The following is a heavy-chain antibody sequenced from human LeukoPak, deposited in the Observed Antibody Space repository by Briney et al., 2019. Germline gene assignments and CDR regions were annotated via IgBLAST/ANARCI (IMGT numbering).Heavy chain of an antibody. J-gene: IGHJ4*02. CDR3: ARGTTPTSY. Sequence: PSETLSLTCTASGDSISSFYWSWIRQPPGKGLEWIGYIYYSGSTNYNPSLKSRVTISINTSKNQFSLNLTSVTAADTAVYFCARGTTPTSYWGQGALVTVSS. V-gene: IGHV4-59*01. CDR1: GDSISSFY. CDR2: IYYSGST. D-gene: IGHD1-1*01.